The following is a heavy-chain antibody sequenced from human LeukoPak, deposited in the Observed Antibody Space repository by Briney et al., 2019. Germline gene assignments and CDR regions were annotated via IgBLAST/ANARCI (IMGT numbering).Heavy chain of an antibody. D-gene: IGHD3-10*01. Sequence: GGSLRLSCAASGFTFSSYAMHWVRQAPGKGLEWVAVISYDGSNKYYADSVKGRFTISRDNSKNTLYLQMNSLRAEDTAVYYCAKSSVLLWLGESFFFAYGGEGTLVTVSS. V-gene: IGHV3-30-3*02. CDR2: ISYDGSNK. CDR3: AKSSVLLWLGESFFFAY. CDR1: GFTFSSYA. J-gene: IGHJ4*02.